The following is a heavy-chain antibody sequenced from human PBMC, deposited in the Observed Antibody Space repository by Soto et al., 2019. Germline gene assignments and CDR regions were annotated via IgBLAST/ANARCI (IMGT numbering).Heavy chain of an antibody. CDR3: VTTWVGENQEHSNGDDYFDY. V-gene: IGHV4-39*01. CDR2: MYYSGNT. D-gene: IGHD2-8*01. Sequence: QVQLQESGPGVVKPSETLSLTCSVAGGFISSSPYYWAWIRQPPGKELEWIGSMYYSGNTYYNPSLKSRVTISVDTSNIQFPLQLTSVTAADTAVYHCVTTWVGENQEHSNGDDYFDYWGQGAPVTVSS. CDR1: GGFISSSPYY. J-gene: IGHJ4*02.